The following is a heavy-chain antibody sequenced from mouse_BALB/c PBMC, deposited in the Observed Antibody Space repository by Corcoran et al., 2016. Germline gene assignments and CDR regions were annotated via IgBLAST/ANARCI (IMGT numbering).Heavy chain of an antibody. D-gene: IGHD2-14*01. Sequence: EVQLQQSGAELVKPGASVKLSCTASGFNIKDTYMHWVKQRPEQGLEWIGRIDPANGNTKYDPKFQGKATITADTSSNTAYLQLSSLTSEDTAVYYCASGYDEAAMDYWGQGTSVTVSS. J-gene: IGHJ4*01. V-gene: IGHV14-3*02. CDR3: ASGYDEAAMDY. CDR2: IDPANGNT. CDR1: GFNIKDTY.